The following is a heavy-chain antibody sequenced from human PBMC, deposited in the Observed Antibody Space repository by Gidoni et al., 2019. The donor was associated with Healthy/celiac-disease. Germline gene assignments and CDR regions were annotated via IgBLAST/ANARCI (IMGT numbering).Heavy chain of an antibody. V-gene: IGHV3-30-3*01. CDR3: ARDRATRGSGYITY. J-gene: IGHJ4*02. Sequence: QVQLVESGGGVVQPGRSLRLSCAASGFTFSSYAMHWVRQAPGKGLEWVAVISYDGSNKYYADSVKGRFTISRDNSKNTLYLQMNSLRAEDTAVYYCARDRATRGSGYITYWGQGTLVTVSS. CDR2: ISYDGSNK. CDR1: GFTFSSYA. D-gene: IGHD3-22*01.